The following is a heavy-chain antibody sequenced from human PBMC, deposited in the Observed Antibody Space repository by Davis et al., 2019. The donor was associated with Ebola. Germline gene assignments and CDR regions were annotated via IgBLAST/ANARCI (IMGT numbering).Heavy chain of an antibody. D-gene: IGHD6-19*01. J-gene: IGHJ4*02. Sequence: GESLKISCKASGYIFTNHWVAWVRQIPGKGLEWMGIIYPGDSDTRYSPSFQGQVTISADKPISTAYLQWSSLKASDTAMYYCARRVHSSGWRFDYWGQGTLVTVSS. CDR2: IYPGDSDT. CDR3: ARRVHSSGWRFDY. V-gene: IGHV5-51*04. CDR1: GYIFTNHW.